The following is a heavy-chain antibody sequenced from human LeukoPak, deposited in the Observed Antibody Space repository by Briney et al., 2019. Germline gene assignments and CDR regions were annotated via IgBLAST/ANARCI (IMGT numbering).Heavy chain of an antibody. CDR2: IIPIFGTA. CDR1: GGTFSSYA. CDR3: ASLYSGYGSRLYYFDY. J-gene: IGHJ4*02. V-gene: IGHV1-69*05. Sequence: ASVKVSCKASGGTFSSYAISWVRQAPGQGLEWMGGIIPIFGTANYAQKFQGRVTITTDESTSTAYMELSSLRSEDTAVYYCASLYSGYGSRLYYFDYWGQGTLVTVSS. D-gene: IGHD5-12*01.